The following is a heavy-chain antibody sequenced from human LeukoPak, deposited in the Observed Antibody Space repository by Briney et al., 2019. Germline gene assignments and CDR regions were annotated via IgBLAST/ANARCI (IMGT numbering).Heavy chain of an antibody. CDR3: AKDSMNGDRTRGSLGY. CDR1: GFIFKNHV. Sequence: GGSLTLSCAASGFIFKNHVMLWVRQAPGTGLEWISAISNTGTSLYYADSVRGRFTISRDISKSTLYLQMNSMRAEDTAVYYCAKDSMNGDRTRGSLGYWGQGTLVTVSS. J-gene: IGHJ4*02. D-gene: IGHD1-1*01. CDR2: ISNTGTSL. V-gene: IGHV3-23*01.